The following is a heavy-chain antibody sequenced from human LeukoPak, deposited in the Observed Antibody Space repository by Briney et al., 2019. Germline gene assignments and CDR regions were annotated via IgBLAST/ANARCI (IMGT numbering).Heavy chain of an antibody. CDR1: GYTFTSYG. CDR3: ARELPGTTSGDY. CDR2: ISAYNGNT. V-gene: IGHV1-18*01. D-gene: IGHD1-7*01. J-gene: IGHJ4*02. Sequence: ASVKVSCKASGYTFTSYGISWVRQAPGQGLERMGWISAYNGNTNYAQKLQGRVTMTTDTSTSTAYMELRSLRSDDTAVYYCARELPGTTSGDYWGQGTLVTVSS.